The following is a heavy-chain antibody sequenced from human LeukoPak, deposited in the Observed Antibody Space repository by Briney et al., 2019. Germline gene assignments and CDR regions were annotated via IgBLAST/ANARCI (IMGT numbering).Heavy chain of an antibody. Sequence: SETLSLTCAVYGGSFSGYYWSWIRQPPGKGLEWIGEINHSGSTNYNPSLKSRVTISVDTSKNQFSLKLSSVTAADTAVYYCAREVGTGENYFDYWGQGTLVTVSS. J-gene: IGHJ4*02. D-gene: IGHD3-10*01. CDR3: AREVGTGENYFDY. V-gene: IGHV4-34*01. CDR2: INHSGST. CDR1: GGSFSGYY.